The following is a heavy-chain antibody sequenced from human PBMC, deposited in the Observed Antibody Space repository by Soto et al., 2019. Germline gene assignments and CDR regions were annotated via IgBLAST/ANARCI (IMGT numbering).Heavy chain of an antibody. CDR1: GYTFTNYW. D-gene: IGHD6-6*01. CDR3: ARHSSSSSFPYY. J-gene: IGHJ4*02. Sequence: GESLKISCKGSGYTFTNYWISWVRQMPGKGLEWMGRIDPSDSYTNYSPSFQGHVTISADKSISTAYLQWSSLKASDTAMYYCARHSSSSSFPYYWGQGTLGTVSS. CDR2: IDPSDSYT. V-gene: IGHV5-10-1*01.